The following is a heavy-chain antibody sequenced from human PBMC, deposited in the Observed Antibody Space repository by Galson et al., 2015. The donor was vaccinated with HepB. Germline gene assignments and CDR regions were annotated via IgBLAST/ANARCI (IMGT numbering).Heavy chain of an antibody. CDR1: GFTFSSYG. CDR3: AREPSHRRWIQLPGFDY. CDR2: IWYDGSNK. V-gene: IGHV3-33*01. J-gene: IGHJ4*02. Sequence: SLRLSCAASGFTFSSYGMHWVRQAPGKGLEWVAVIWYDGSNKYYAGSVKGRFTISRDNSKNTLYLQMNSLRAEDTAVYYCAREPSHRRWIQLPGFDYWGQGTLVTVSS. D-gene: IGHD5-18*01.